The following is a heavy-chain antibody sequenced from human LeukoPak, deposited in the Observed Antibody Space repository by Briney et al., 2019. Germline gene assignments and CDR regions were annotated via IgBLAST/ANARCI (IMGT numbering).Heavy chain of an antibody. D-gene: IGHD3-3*01. CDR1: GGSISSGSYY. V-gene: IGHV4-39*01. J-gene: IGHJ4*02. Sequence: KASETLSLTCTVSGGSISSGSYYWGWLRQPLGKGVEWIGSVYYSGSTYSNPSLKSRVTISVDTSKNQFSLKLSSVTAADTAVYYCARQRRGERYYDFWSGYYTRPRLETDYWGQGTLVTVSS. CDR2: VYYSGST. CDR3: ARQRRGERYYDFWSGYYTRPRLETDY.